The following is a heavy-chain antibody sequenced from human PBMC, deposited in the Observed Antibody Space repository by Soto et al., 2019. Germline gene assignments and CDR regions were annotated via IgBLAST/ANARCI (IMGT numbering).Heavy chain of an antibody. CDR2: ISSSSSII. J-gene: IGHJ4*02. CDR3: ATDPGGCSGGSCYSWYFDF. CDR1: GFTFSTYN. V-gene: IGHV3-48*01. D-gene: IGHD2-15*01. Sequence: EVQLVESGGGLVQPGGSLRLSCAASGFTFSTYNMNWVRQAPGKGLEWVSYISSSSSIIYYADSVKGRFTISRDNAKNSLYLQMNSLRAEDTAVYYCATDPGGCSGGSCYSWYFDFWGQGTLVTVSS.